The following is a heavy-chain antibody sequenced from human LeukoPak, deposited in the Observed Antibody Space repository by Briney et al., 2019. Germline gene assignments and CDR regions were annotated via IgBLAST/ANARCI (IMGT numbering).Heavy chain of an antibody. J-gene: IGHJ4*02. Sequence: GESLRLSCAASGFAFRYYSVNWVRQAPGKGLEWVSAISGSGGSTYYADSVKGRFTISRDNSKNLLSLQMNSLRAEDTAVYYCARGDPIYDFWSGGDYWGQGSLVTVSS. CDR2: ISGSGGST. CDR3: ARGDPIYDFWSGGDY. D-gene: IGHD3-3*01. CDR1: GFAFRYYS. V-gene: IGHV3-23*01.